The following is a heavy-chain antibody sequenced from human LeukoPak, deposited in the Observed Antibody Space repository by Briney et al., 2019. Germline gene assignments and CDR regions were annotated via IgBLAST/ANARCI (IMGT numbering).Heavy chain of an antibody. Sequence: TSETLSLTCTVSGGSISSSSYYWGWIRQPPGKGLEWIGSIYYSGSTYYNPSLKSRVTISVDTSKNQFSLKLSSVTAADTAVYYCARQVMEEQRLVDAFDIWGQGTMVTVSS. CDR2: IYYSGST. CDR1: GGSISSSSYY. CDR3: ARQVMEEQRLVDAFDI. D-gene: IGHD6-13*01. J-gene: IGHJ3*02. V-gene: IGHV4-39*01.